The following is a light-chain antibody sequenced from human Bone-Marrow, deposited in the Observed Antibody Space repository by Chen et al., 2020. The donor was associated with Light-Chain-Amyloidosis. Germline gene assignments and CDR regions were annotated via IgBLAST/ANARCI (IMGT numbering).Light chain of an antibody. CDR2: RDT. CDR3: QSADSSGTYEVI. V-gene: IGLV3-25*03. J-gene: IGLJ2*01. Sequence: SYELTQPPSVSVSPGQTARITCSGDGLPTNYAYWYQQKPGQAPVLVIHRDTERPSGISERVSGASSGTTATLTISGVQAEDEADYHCQSADSSGTYEVIFGGGIKLTVL. CDR1: GLPTNY.